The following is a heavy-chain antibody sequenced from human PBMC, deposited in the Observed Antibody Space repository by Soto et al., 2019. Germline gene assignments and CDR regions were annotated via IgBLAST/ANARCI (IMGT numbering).Heavy chain of an antibody. J-gene: IGHJ5*02. CDR3: ARYCSSTRCYVNRFDP. Sequence: ASVKVSCKASGYTFTSYGISWVRQAPGQGLEWMGWISAYNGNTNYAQKLQGRVTMTTDTSTSTAYMELRSLRSDDTAVYYCARYCSSTRCYVNRFDPWGQGTLVTVSS. CDR2: ISAYNGNT. CDR1: GYTFTSYG. V-gene: IGHV1-18*04. D-gene: IGHD2-2*01.